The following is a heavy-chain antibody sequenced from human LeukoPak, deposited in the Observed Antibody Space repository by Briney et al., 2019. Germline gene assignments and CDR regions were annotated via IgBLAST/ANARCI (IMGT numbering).Heavy chain of an antibody. CDR3: AKDRGAVAGLIDY. CDR2: ISGSGGST. J-gene: IGHJ4*02. Sequence: GGSLRVSCAASGFTFISYAMSWVRQALGKGLEWVSAISGSGGSTYYADSVKGRFTISRDNSKNTLYLQMNSLRAEDTAVYYCAKDRGAVAGLIDYWGQGTLVTVSS. D-gene: IGHD6-19*01. V-gene: IGHV3-23*01. CDR1: GFTFISYA.